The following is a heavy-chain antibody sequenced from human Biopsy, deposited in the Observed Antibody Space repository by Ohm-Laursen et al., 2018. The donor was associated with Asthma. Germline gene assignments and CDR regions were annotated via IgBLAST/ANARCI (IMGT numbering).Heavy chain of an antibody. CDR1: GFTFGDYW. CDR2: IKHDGTEK. J-gene: IGHJ1*01. CDR3: ARTFHFWSPYHAEHYQL. D-gene: IGHD3-3*02. V-gene: IGHV3-7*01. Sequence: SLSLSCAASGFTFGDYWMSCDRQVPGKGPEWVANIKHDGTEKNHVDSLKGRFTISRDNAKNSLYLQMNSLRAEDTAVYYCARTFHFWSPYHAEHYQLWGQGTLVTGPS.